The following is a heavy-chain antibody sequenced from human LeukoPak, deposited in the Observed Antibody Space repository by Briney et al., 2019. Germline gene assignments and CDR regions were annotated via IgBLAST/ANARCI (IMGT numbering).Heavy chain of an antibody. D-gene: IGHD2-21*02. CDR1: GFTFDDYA. V-gene: IGHV3-9*01. Sequence: PGRSLRLSCAASGFTFDDYAMPWVRQAPGKGLEWVSGISYNSDTIAYADSVKGRFTISRDNAKNSLYLQMNSLGAEDTALYYCAKDYCGGDCYSGWYFDLWGRGTLVTVSS. J-gene: IGHJ2*01. CDR2: ISYNSDTI. CDR3: AKDYCGGDCYSGWYFDL.